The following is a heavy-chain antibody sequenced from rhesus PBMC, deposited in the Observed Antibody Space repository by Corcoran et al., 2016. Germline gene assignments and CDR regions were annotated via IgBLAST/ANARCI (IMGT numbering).Heavy chain of an antibody. Sequence: QVQLQESGPGLVKPSETLSLTCAVSGGSISDSYYWNWIRQPPGKGLEWIGKIYGSSGGTHNHPYRKSRVTISKDTSKNQFSLRLSDGTAADTAVYYWARELLVVVAIYGLDSWGQGVVVTVSS. V-gene: IGHV4S7*01. J-gene: IGHJ6*01. CDR3: ARELLVVVAIYGLDS. CDR2: IYGSSGGT. CDR1: GGSISDSYY. D-gene: IGHD2-21*01.